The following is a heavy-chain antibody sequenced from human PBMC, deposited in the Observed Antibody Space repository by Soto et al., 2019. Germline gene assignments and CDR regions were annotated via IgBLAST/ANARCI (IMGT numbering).Heavy chain of an antibody. J-gene: IGHJ4*02. CDR1: GGSISSGDYS. V-gene: IGHV4-30-2*01. CDR2: IYYGGST. D-gene: IGHD3-10*01. CDR3: ARVSREFDNSGPVDY. Sequence: QLQLQESGSGLVKPSQTLSLTCAVSGGSISSGDYSWNWIRQPPGKGLEWIGYIYYGGSTYYNPSLQSRVTMSVDTSRNQFSLKLNSVTAADTAVYYCARVSREFDNSGPVDYWGQGTLVTVSS.